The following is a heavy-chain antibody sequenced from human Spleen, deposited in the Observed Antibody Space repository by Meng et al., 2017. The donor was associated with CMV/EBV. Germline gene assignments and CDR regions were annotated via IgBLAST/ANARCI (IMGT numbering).Heavy chain of an antibody. V-gene: IGHV3-7*01. Sequence: SWAASGFTFNNYWMSWVRQAPGRGLEWVANIKRDGSEKKYVDSVKGRFTITSDNPKNTLYLQLHRPTAEDTAGYFCARTDGGNLYYYYGMDVWGQGTTVTVSS. CDR2: IKRDGSEK. D-gene: IGHD4-23*01. CDR1: GFTFNNYW. CDR3: ARTDGGNLYYYYGMDV. J-gene: IGHJ6*02.